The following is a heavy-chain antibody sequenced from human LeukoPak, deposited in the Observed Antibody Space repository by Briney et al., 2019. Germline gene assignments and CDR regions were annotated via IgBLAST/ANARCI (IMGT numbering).Heavy chain of an antibody. CDR2: IYISGST. Sequence: SQTLSLTCTVSGGSIRSGSYYWSWIRQSAGKGLEWIGRIYISGSTKYNPSLKSRVTISVDTSKNQFSLKLSSVTAADTAVYYCARGSSSWYFDYWGQGTLVTVSS. J-gene: IGHJ4*02. D-gene: IGHD6-13*01. V-gene: IGHV4-61*02. CDR1: GGSIRSGSYY. CDR3: ARGSSSWYFDY.